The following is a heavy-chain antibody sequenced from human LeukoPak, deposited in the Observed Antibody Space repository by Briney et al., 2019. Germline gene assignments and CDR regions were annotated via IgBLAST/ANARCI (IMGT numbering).Heavy chain of an antibody. V-gene: IGHV3-30*02. Sequence: GGSLRLSCAASGFTFSFYGMYWVRQAPGKGLEWVAFIRYDGSDKYYADSVKGRFTISRDNSKNTLYLEMNSLRAEDTAVYYCAKDSWEVGATAEIDYWGQGTLVTVSS. D-gene: IGHD1-26*01. CDR2: IRYDGSDK. CDR1: GFTFSFYG. J-gene: IGHJ4*02. CDR3: AKDSWEVGATAEIDY.